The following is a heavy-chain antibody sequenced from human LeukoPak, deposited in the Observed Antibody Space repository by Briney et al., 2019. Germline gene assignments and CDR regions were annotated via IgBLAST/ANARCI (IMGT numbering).Heavy chain of an antibody. Sequence: GGSLRLSCAASGFTFTSYQMNWVRQAPGKGLEWVSYISSSGSTIYADSVKGRFTISRDNAKNSLYLQMNSLRAEDTAVYYCARDWPNYCSGGSCYSFDYWGQGTLVTVS. CDR3: ARDWPNYCSGGSCYSFDY. V-gene: IGHV3-48*03. CDR1: GFTFTSYQ. J-gene: IGHJ4*02. CDR2: ISSSGSTI. D-gene: IGHD2-15*01.